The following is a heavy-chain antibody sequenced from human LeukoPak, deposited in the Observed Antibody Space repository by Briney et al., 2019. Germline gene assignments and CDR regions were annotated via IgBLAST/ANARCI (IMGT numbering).Heavy chain of an antibody. CDR2: IYTSGST. CDR1: GGSISNRSYY. CDR3: ARSTYYDFWSGYFDY. J-gene: IGHJ4*02. Sequence: SGTLSLTCTDSGGSISNRSYYWSWIRQPAGKGLEWIGRIYTSGSTNYNPSLKSRVTISVDTSKNQFSLKLSSVTAADTAVYYCARSTYYDFWSGYFDYWGQGTLVTVSS. V-gene: IGHV4-61*02. D-gene: IGHD3-3*01.